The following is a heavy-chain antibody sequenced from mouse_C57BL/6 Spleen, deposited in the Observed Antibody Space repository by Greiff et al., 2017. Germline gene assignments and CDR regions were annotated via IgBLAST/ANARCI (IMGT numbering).Heavy chain of an antibody. J-gene: IGHJ2*01. V-gene: IGHV1-64*01. CDR1: GYTFTSYW. Sequence: QVQLQQPGAELVKPGASVKLSCKASGYTFTSYWMHWVKQRPGQGLEWIGMIHPNSGSTNYNEKFKSKATLTIDKSSSTAYMQLSSLTSEDSAVYYCARGGILYYFDYWGQGTTLTVSS. D-gene: IGHD6-1*01. CDR2: IHPNSGST. CDR3: ARGGILYYFDY.